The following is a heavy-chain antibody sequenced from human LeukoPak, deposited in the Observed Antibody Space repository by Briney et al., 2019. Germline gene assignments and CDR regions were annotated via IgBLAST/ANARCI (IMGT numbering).Heavy chain of an antibody. CDR3: ARHGRGTAMVPSIYYYYGMDV. J-gene: IGHJ6*02. V-gene: IGHV4-39*01. CDR2: IYYSGST. D-gene: IGHD5-18*01. CDR1: GGSISSSSYY. Sequence: SETLSLTCTVSGGSISSSSYYWGWIRQPPGKGLEWIGSIYYSGSTYYNPSLKSRVTISVDMSKNQFSLKLSSVTAADTAVYYCARHGRGTAMVPSIYYYYGMDVWGQGTTVTVSS.